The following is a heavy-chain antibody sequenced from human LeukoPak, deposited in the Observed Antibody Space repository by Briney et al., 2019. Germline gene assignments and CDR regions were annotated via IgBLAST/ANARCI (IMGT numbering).Heavy chain of an antibody. D-gene: IGHD3-9*01. CDR3: ATDNYGMLDY. Sequence: GASVKVSCKASGYTFTDYYIHWVRRAPGQGLEWMGWVDPRSGITKCTQKFQGRVTITRDTSINTVYVDLSGLTFDDTAVYYCATDNYGMLDYWGQGTLVTVSS. CDR1: GYTFTDYY. V-gene: IGHV1-2*02. CDR2: VDPRSGIT. J-gene: IGHJ4*02.